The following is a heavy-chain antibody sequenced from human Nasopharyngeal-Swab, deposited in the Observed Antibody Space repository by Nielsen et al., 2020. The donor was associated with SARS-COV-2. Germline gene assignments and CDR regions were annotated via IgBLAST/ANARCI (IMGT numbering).Heavy chain of an antibody. V-gene: IGHV3-23*01. CDR1: GFTFSSYA. Sequence: ESLKISCPASGFTFSSYAMSWVRQAPGKGLEWVSAISGSGGSTYYADSVKGWFTISRDNSKNTLYLQMNSLRAEDTAIYYCAKPTGPYYDFWSGYYSFDYWGQGTLVTVSS. D-gene: IGHD3-3*01. CDR3: AKPTGPYYDFWSGYYSFDY. CDR2: ISGSGGST. J-gene: IGHJ4*02.